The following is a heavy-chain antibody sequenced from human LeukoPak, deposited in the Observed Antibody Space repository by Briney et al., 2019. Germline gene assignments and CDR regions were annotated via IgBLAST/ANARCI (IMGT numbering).Heavy chain of an antibody. J-gene: IGHJ4*02. CDR1: GFTFSSYA. CDR2: IGPSGTAI. V-gene: IGHV3-48*01. Sequence: GGSLRLSCAASGFTFSSYAMNWVRQAPGRGLEWVSYIGPSGTAIYYADSVKGRFTISRDNSKNTLYLQMNSLRAEDTAVYYCARDSVSSGWYFDYWGQGTLVTVSS. CDR3: ARDSVSSGWYFDY. D-gene: IGHD6-19*01.